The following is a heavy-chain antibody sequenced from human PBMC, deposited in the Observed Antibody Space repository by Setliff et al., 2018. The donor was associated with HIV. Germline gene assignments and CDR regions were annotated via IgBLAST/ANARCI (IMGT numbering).Heavy chain of an antibody. CDR2: INHSGST. CDR1: GGSFSGYY. J-gene: IGHJ3*02. V-gene: IGHV4-34*01. D-gene: IGHD3-22*01. Sequence: SETLSLTCAVYGGSFSGYYWSWIRQPPGKGLEWIGEINHSGSTKYNPSLKSRVTISVDKSKNQFSLKLSSVTAADTAVYYCARSITMVIVAPGAFDIWGRGTMV. CDR3: ARSITMVIVAPGAFDI.